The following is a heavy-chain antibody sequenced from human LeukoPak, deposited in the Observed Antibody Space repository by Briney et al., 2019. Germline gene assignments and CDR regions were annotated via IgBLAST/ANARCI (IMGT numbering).Heavy chain of an antibody. CDR2: INPNSGGT. Sequence: ASVKVSCKASGGTFSSYAISWVRQAPGQGLEWMGWINPNSGGTNYAQKFQGWVTMTRDTSISTAYMELSRLRSDDTAVYYCARARITMIVVEAFEIWGQGTMVTVSS. D-gene: IGHD3-22*01. CDR1: GGTFSSYA. CDR3: ARARITMIVVEAFEI. V-gene: IGHV1-2*04. J-gene: IGHJ3*02.